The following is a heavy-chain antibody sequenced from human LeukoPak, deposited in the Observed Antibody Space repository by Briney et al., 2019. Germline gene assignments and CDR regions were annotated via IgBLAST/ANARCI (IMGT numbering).Heavy chain of an antibody. CDR3: ARARTVGATNWFDP. V-gene: IGHV3-30-3*01. Sequence: PGRSLRLSCAASGFTFSSYAMHWVRQAPGKGLEWVAVISYDGSNKYYADSVKGRFTISRDNSKNTLYLQMNSLRAEDTAVYYCARARTVGATNWFDPWGQGTLVTVSS. CDR2: ISYDGSNK. J-gene: IGHJ5*02. D-gene: IGHD1-26*01. CDR1: GFTFSSYA.